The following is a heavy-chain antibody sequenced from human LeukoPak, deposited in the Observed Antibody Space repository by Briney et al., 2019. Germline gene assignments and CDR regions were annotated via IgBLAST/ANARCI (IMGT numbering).Heavy chain of an antibody. CDR1: GGSVSSGSYY. D-gene: IGHD5-12*01. Sequence: SETLSLTCTVSGGSVSSGSYYWSWIRQPPGKGLEWIGYIYYSGSTNYNPSLKSRVTISVDTSKNQFSLKLSSVTAADTAMYYCAREVVDIVATIDYWGQGTLVTVSS. CDR3: AREVVDIVATIDY. V-gene: IGHV4-61*01. CDR2: IYYSGST. J-gene: IGHJ4*02.